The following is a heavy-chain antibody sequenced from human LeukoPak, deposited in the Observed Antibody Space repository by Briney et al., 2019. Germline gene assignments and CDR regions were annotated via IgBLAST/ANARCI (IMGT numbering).Heavy chain of an antibody. CDR1: GYTFTGYY. CDR2: INPNSGGT. D-gene: IGHD1-1*01. J-gene: IGHJ4*02. CDR3: ARVTGTTSDY. V-gene: IGHV1-2*02. Sequence: ASVKVSCKASGYTFTGYYMHWVRQAPGQGLERMGWINPNSGGTNYAQKFQGRVTMTTDTSTSTAYMELRSLRSDDTAVYYCARVTGTTSDYWGQGTLVTVSS.